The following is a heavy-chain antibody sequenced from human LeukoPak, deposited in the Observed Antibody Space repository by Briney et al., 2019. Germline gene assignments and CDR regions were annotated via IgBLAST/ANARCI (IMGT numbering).Heavy chain of an antibody. V-gene: IGHV3-23*01. Sequence: GGSLRLSCAASGFTFSSYAMSWVRQAPGKGLEWVSAISGSGGSTYYADSVKGPFTISRDNSENTLYLQMNSLRAEDTAVYYCAKDLVVVAATFFDYWGQGTLVTVSS. J-gene: IGHJ4*02. CDR3: AKDLVVVAATFFDY. CDR1: GFTFSSYA. CDR2: ISGSGGST. D-gene: IGHD2-15*01.